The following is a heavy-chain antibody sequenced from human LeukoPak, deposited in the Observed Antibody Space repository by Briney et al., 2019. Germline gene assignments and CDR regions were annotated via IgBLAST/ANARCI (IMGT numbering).Heavy chain of an antibody. J-gene: IGHJ4*02. V-gene: IGHV4-59*01. CDR3: AMYYDFWSGYRT. D-gene: IGHD3-3*01. CDR2: IHYSGST. Sequence: SETLSLTCTVSGGSISSYYWSWIRQPPGKGLEWIGYIHYSGSTNYNPSLKSRVTISVDTSKNQFSLKLSSVTAADTAVYYCAMYYDFWSGYRTWGQGTLVTVSS. CDR1: GGSISSYY.